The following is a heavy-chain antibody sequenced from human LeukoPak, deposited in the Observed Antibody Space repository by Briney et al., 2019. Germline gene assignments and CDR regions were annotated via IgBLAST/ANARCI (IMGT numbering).Heavy chain of an antibody. CDR1: GFTFSSYG. CDR2: ISYDGSNK. V-gene: IGHV3-30*03. CDR3: ASDVDTAMVTIDY. J-gene: IGHJ4*02. Sequence: PGGSLRLSCAASGFTFSSYGMHWVRQAPGKGLEWVAVISYDGSNKYYADSVKGRFTISRDNAKNSLYLQMNSLRAEDTAVYYCASDVDTAMVTIDYWGQGTLVTVSS. D-gene: IGHD5-18*01.